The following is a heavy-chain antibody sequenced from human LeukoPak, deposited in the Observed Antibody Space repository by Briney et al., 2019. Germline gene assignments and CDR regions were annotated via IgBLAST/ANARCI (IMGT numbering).Heavy chain of an antibody. CDR1: GFTFSRYA. Sequence: PGGSLRLSCSAPGFTFSRYAMHWVRQAPGKGLEYVSAISGNGGSTYYADSVKGRFTISRDNSKNTLYLQMSSLRAEDTAVYYCVKDGSGSYYTYYFDYWGQGTLVTVSS. D-gene: IGHD3-10*01. V-gene: IGHV3-64D*06. CDR3: VKDGSGSYYTYYFDY. J-gene: IGHJ4*02. CDR2: ISGNGGST.